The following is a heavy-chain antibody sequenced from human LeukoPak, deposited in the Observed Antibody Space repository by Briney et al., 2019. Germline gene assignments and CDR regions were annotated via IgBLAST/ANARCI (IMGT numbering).Heavy chain of an antibody. CDR1: GGTFSSYA. Sequence: ASVKVSCKASGGTFSSYAISWVRQAPGQGLEWMGGIIPIFGTANYAQKLQGRVTMTTDTSTSTAYMELRSLRSDDTAVYYCARDRASYDSSGYYGYWGQGALVTVSS. CDR3: ARDRASYDSSGYYGY. J-gene: IGHJ4*02. V-gene: IGHV1-69*05. D-gene: IGHD3-22*01. CDR2: IIPIFGTA.